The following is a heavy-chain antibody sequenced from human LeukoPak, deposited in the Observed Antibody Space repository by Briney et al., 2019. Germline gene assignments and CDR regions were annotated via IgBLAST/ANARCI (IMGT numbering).Heavy chain of an antibody. Sequence: GGSLRLSCAASRFTFTSYSMNWVRQAPGKGLEWVSSISSSSSYIYYADSVKGRFTISRDNAKNSLYLQMNSLRAEDTAVYYCAGGLGSGWYFDYWGQGTLVTVSS. D-gene: IGHD6-19*01. CDR1: RFTFTSYS. V-gene: IGHV3-21*01. J-gene: IGHJ4*02. CDR3: AGGLGSGWYFDY. CDR2: ISSSSSYI.